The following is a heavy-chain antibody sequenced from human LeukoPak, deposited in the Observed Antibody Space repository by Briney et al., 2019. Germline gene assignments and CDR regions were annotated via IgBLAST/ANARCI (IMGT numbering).Heavy chain of an antibody. Sequence: GGSLRLSCAASGFTFSDYAMSWVRQAPGKGLEWVAVIWYDGSNKYYADSVKGRFTISRDNSKNTLYLQMNSLRAEDTAVYYCARDPVTVTTADAFDIWGQGTMVTVSS. J-gene: IGHJ3*02. CDR2: IWYDGSNK. D-gene: IGHD4-17*01. CDR3: ARDPVTVTTADAFDI. CDR1: GFTFSDYA. V-gene: IGHV3-33*08.